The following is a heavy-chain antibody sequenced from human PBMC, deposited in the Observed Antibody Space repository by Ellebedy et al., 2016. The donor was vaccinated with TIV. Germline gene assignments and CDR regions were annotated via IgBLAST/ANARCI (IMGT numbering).Heavy chain of an antibody. J-gene: IGHJ3*02. CDR1: GFTFSSYG. CDR3: ARSQVRSSGWKLLPFGAFDI. Sequence: GESLKISCAASGFTFSSYGMHWVRQAPGKGLEWVSAISGSGGSTYYADSVKGRFTISRDNAKNSLYLQMNSLRAEDTAVYYCARSQVRSSGWKLLPFGAFDIWGQGTMVTVSS. CDR2: ISGSGGST. D-gene: IGHD6-19*01. V-gene: IGHV3-21*01.